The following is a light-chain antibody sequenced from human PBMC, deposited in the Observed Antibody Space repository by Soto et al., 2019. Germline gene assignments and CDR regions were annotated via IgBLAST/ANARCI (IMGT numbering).Light chain of an antibody. Sequence: QLVLNQSPSASASLGASVKLTCTLSSGHSSYAIAWHQQQPEKGPRYLMKLSSDGSHSKGDGIPDRFSGSSSGAERYLTISSLQSEDEADYYCQTWDTGARVVFGGGTQLTVL. V-gene: IGLV4-69*01. CDR3: QTWDTGARVV. J-gene: IGLJ2*01. CDR2: LSSDGSH. CDR1: SGHSSYA.